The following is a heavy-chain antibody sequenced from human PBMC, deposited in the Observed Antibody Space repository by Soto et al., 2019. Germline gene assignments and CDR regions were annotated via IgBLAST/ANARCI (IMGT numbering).Heavy chain of an antibody. CDR1: GFTFRTYT. D-gene: IGHD2-15*01. Sequence: GGSLRLSCVASGFTFRTYTMNWVRQAPGKGLEWVSGVRGFSPYTFYAESVKGRFTISRDNAKNSLYLQMNSLGVEDTAVYYCARDRGYDAHDYYYNAMDVWGQGTTVTVSS. CDR3: ARDRGYDAHDYYYNAMDV. J-gene: IGHJ6*02. V-gene: IGHV3-21*01. CDR2: VRGFSPYT.